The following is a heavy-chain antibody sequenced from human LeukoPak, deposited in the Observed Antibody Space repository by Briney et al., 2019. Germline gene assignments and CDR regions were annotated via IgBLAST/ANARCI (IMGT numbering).Heavy chain of an antibody. CDR2: TYYRSKWYH. Sequence: SQTLSLTCAIPGDSVSSNSAAWNWIRQSPSRGLEWLGRTYYRSKWYHDYALSVKSRITINPDTSNNQFSLHLNSVTPEDTAVYFCARNSFLAAYYYFDYWGQGTLVTVSS. V-gene: IGHV6-1*01. J-gene: IGHJ4*02. CDR3: ARNSFLAAYYYFDY. CDR1: GDSVSSNSAA. D-gene: IGHD6-6*01.